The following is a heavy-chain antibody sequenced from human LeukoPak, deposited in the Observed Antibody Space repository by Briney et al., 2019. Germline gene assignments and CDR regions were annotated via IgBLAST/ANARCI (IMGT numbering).Heavy chain of an antibody. Sequence: ASVKVSCKASGYTFTSYDINWVRQAPGQGLEWMGWINPNSGGTNYAQKFQGRVTMTRDTSISTAYMELSRLRSDDTAVYYCARGGSYFHYFDYWGQGTLVTVSS. D-gene: IGHD1-26*01. CDR1: GYTFTSYD. V-gene: IGHV1-2*02. CDR3: ARGGSYFHYFDY. J-gene: IGHJ4*02. CDR2: INPNSGGT.